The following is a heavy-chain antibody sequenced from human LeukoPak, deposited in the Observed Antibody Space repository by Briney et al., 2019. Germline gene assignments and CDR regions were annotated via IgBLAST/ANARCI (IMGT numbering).Heavy chain of an antibody. J-gene: IGHJ4*02. CDR1: GFTFSSYS. CDR2: ISSSSSTI. V-gene: IGHV3-48*02. CDR3: ASDWNYRAKTSRDY. Sequence: GGSLRLSCAAPGFTFSSYSMYWVHQAPGKGLEWVSYISSSSSTIYYADSVKGRFSISRDNAKNSLYLQMNSLRDEDTAVYYCASDWNYRAKTSRDYWGQGTLVTVSS. D-gene: IGHD1-7*01.